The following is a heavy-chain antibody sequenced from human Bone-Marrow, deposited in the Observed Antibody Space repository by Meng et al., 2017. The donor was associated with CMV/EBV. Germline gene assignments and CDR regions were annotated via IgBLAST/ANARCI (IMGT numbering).Heavy chain of an antibody. D-gene: IGHD1-26*01. CDR3: ARLIVGATYVDY. CDR1: GGSISSSSYY. V-gene: IGHV4-39*01. CDR2: IYYSGST. J-gene: IGHJ4*01. Sequence: GSLTLSCTVSGGSISSSSYYWGWIRQPPGKGLEWIGSIYYSGSTYYNPSLKSRVTISVDTSKNQFSLKLSSVTAADTAVYYCARLIVGATYVDYWGHGTLVTFYS.